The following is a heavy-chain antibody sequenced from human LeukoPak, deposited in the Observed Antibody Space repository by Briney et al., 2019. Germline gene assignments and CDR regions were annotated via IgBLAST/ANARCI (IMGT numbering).Heavy chain of an antibody. Sequence: GGSLRLSCAASGFTFSDYFMSWIRQAPGKGLEWVSYISSSGSTTYHADSVKGRFTISRDNAKNSLYLQMNSLRAEDTAVYFCARVPYCSGDCYHLSDYWGQGTLVTVSS. CDR1: GFTFSDYF. CDR3: ARVPYCSGDCYHLSDY. V-gene: IGHV3-11*01. CDR2: ISSSGSTT. J-gene: IGHJ4*02. D-gene: IGHD2-21*02.